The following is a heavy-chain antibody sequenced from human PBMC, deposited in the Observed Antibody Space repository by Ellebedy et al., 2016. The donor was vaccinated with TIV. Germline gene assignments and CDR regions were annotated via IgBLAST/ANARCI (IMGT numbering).Heavy chain of an antibody. J-gene: IGHJ5*02. CDR2: IWHDGSKK. V-gene: IGHV3-33*01. Sequence: GESLKISCAASGFTFSRDGMHWVRQAPGKGLEWVAVIWHDGSKKYYADSVKGRFTISRDNSKNTLYLQMNSLRAEDTAVYYCARDWSGYFDPWGQGTLVTVPS. CDR1: GFTFSRDG. CDR3: ARDWSGYFDP. D-gene: IGHD3-3*01.